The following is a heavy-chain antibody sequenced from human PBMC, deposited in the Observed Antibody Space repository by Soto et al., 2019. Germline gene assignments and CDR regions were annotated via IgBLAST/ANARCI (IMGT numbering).Heavy chain of an antibody. V-gene: IGHV3-23*01. CDR2: ISGGGGST. D-gene: IGHD1-7*01. CDR3: VKDLGSSGTNGDYYYGMHV. Sequence: ESGGGLVQPGGSLRLSCTASGFTFSTYAMSWVRQAPGKGLEWVSAISGGGGSTYYADSVKGRFIISRDNSKNTLYVQMNSLRAEDTALYYCVKDLGSSGTNGDYYYGMHVWGQGTTVTVSS. J-gene: IGHJ6*02. CDR1: GFTFSTYA.